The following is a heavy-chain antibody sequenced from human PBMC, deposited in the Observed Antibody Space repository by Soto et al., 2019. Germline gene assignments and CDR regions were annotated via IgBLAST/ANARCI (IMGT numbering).Heavy chain of an antibody. V-gene: IGHV3-21*01. D-gene: IGHD2-15*01. CDR1: GFTFSIFT. Sequence: GGSLRLSCGASGFTFSIFTIHWVRQAPGKGLEWVCSVNRDNAYIYYADSVRRGFTISRDNAEASLSLQMNSLRADDTAVYYCARGFCSGGNCYNGLYVWGKGTTVTVSS. CDR3: ARGFCSGGNCYNGLYV. J-gene: IGHJ6*04. CDR2: VNRDNAYI.